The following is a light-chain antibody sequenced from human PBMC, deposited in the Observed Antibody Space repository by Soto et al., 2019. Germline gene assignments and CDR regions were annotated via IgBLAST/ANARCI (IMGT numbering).Light chain of an antibody. Sequence: IVLTQSAAALAFSPGRKANLSCRASQNISSYLIWYQQKPGQAPRLLIYDVSNRATGIPARFSGSGSGTDFTLTISSLVPDDFAVTYCQQRSSWPRAFGQGSKV. V-gene: IGKV3-11*01. CDR3: QQRSSWPRA. J-gene: IGKJ1*01. CDR2: DVS. CDR1: QNISSY.